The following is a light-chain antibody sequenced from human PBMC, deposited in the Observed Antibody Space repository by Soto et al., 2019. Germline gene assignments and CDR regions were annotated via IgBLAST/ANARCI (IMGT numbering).Light chain of an antibody. Sequence: DIQMTQSPSSVSASVGDRVTITWRASQGIDNWLAWYQQKPGKAPKLLIYAASSLQRGVPSRFSGSGSGTDFTLTISSLQPKDFANYSCQHGYSYPVTFGQGKRLEIK. V-gene: IGKV1-12*01. CDR2: AAS. CDR3: QHGYSYPVT. J-gene: IGKJ5*01. CDR1: QGIDNW.